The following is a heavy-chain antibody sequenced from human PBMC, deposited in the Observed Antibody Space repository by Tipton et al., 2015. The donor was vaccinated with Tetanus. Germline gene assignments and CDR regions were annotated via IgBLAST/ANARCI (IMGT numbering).Heavy chain of an antibody. CDR3: ARRGEARANWFDS. CDR1: GFSFRDFG. CDR2: ISYSSTSI. D-gene: IGHD2-21*01. J-gene: IGHJ5*01. V-gene: IGHV3-48*02. Sequence: SLRLSCAASGFSFRDFGMNWVRQAPGKGLEWVSYISYSSTSIYYADSVKGRFVVSRDNAKNSLYLQMNTLRDDDTAVYYCARRGEARANWFDSWGQGTWSPSPQ.